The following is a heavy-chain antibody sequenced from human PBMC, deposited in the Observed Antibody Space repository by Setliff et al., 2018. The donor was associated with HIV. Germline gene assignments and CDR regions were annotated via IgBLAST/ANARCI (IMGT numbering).Heavy chain of an antibody. D-gene: IGHD3-3*01. V-gene: IGHV4-61*02. J-gene: IGHJ5*02. Sequence: LSLTCTVSGGSINSGTYYWSWIRQPAGKGLEWIGRIYTSGSTNYNPSLKSRVIISVDTSKNQFSLKLSSVTAADAAVYYCARDTNLLDYNFWSGYSRGWFDPWGQGTLVTVSS. CDR1: GGSINSGTYY. CDR2: IYTSGST. CDR3: ARDTNLLDYNFWSGYSRGWFDP.